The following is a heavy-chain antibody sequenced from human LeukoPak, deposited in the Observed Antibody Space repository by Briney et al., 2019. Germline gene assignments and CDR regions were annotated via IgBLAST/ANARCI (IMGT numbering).Heavy chain of an antibody. V-gene: IGHV1-2*02. D-gene: IGHD6-13*01. J-gene: IGHJ3*02. CDR1: GYTFTGYY. CDR2: INPNSGGT. CDR3: ASLFVAEADLDAFDI. Sequence: ASVKVSCKASGYTFTGYYMHWVRQAPGQGLEWMGWINPNSGGTNYAQKFQGRVTMTRDTSIRTAYMELSRLRSDDTGVYYCASLFVAEADLDAFDIWGQGTMVTVSS.